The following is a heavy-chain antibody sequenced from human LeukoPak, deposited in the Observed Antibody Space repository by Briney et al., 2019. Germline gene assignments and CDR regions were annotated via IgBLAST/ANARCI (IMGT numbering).Heavy chain of an antibody. CDR1: GGSISGYY. V-gene: IGHV4-59*13. CDR3: AREGARREPSFSAFDI. CDR2: IYYSGST. Sequence: SETLSLTCTVSGGSISGYYWSWIRQPPGGGPEWIGYIYYSGSTSYNPSLKSRVTISVDTSKNQFSLKLSSVTAADTAVYYCAREGARREPSFSAFDIWGQGTMVTVSS. D-gene: IGHD1-26*01. J-gene: IGHJ3*02.